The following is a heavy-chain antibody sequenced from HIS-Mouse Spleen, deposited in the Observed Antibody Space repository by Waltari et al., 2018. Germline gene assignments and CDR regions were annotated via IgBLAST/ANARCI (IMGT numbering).Heavy chain of an antibody. Sequence: QVQLVESGGGVVQPGRSLRLSCPASGFPFSSYGLHWVRQAPGKGLEWVAVISYDGSNKYYADSVKGRFTISRDNSKNTLYLQMNSLRAEDTAVYYCAKASSGWLDYWGQGTLVTVSS. CDR2: ISYDGSNK. V-gene: IGHV3-30*18. CDR3: AKASSGWLDY. CDR1: GFPFSSYG. D-gene: IGHD6-19*01. J-gene: IGHJ4*02.